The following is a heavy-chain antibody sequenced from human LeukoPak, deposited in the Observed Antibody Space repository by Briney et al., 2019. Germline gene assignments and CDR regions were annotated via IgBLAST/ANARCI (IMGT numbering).Heavy chain of an antibody. CDR1: GGSISSYY. V-gene: IGHV4-59*01. CDR2: IYYSGST. Sequence: SETLSLTCTVSGGSISSYYWSWIRQPPGKGLEWIGYIYYSGSTNYNPSLKSRVTISVDTSKNQFSLKLSSATAADTAVYYCARGDDSSGYYLDYWGQGTLVTVSS. D-gene: IGHD3-22*01. J-gene: IGHJ4*02. CDR3: ARGDDSSGYYLDY.